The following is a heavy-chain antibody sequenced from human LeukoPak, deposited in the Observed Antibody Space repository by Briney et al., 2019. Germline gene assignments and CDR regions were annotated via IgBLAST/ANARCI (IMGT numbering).Heavy chain of an antibody. CDR2: IYTSGST. CDR3: ARHTEMATTRRYWYFDL. CDR1: GGSISSYY. D-gene: IGHD5-24*01. J-gene: IGHJ2*01. Sequence: SETLSLTCTVSGGSISSYYWSWIRQPPGKGLEWIGYIYTSGSTNYNPSLKSRVTISVDTSKNQFSLKLSSVTAADTAVYYCARHTEMATTRRYWYFDLWGRGTLVTVSS. V-gene: IGHV4-4*09.